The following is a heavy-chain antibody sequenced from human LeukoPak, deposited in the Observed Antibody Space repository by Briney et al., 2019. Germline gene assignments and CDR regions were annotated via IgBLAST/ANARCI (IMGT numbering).Heavy chain of an antibody. CDR3: ARRGPAYCGGDCYQYYFDY. Sequence: SETLSLTCAVYGGSFSGYYWSWIRQPPGKGLEWIGEINHSGSTNYNPSLKSRVTISVDTSKNQFSLKLSSVTAADTAVYYCARRGPAYCGGDCYQYYFDYWGQGTLVTVSS. D-gene: IGHD2-21*02. J-gene: IGHJ4*02. V-gene: IGHV4-34*01. CDR1: GGSFSGYY. CDR2: INHSGST.